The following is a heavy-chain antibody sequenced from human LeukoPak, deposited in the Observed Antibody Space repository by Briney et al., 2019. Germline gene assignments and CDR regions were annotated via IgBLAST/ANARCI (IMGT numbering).Heavy chain of an antibody. Sequence: ASVKVSCKASGYTFTHYYMHWVRQAPGQGLEWMGWINPNDGDTNYAQKFQGRVTMTRDTSISTAHMEVSRLRSDDTAVYYCARANFLYCSSTTCLFDYWGQGTLVTVSS. CDR1: GYTFTHYY. CDR3: ARANFLYCSSTTCLFDY. V-gene: IGHV1-2*02. D-gene: IGHD2-2*01. CDR2: INPNDGDT. J-gene: IGHJ4*02.